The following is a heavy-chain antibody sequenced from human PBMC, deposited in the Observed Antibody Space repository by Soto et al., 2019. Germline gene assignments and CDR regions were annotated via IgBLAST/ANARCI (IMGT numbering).Heavy chain of an antibody. Sequence: ESGGGLVQPGGSLRLSCAASGFSFSSYEMNWGREAPGKGLEWVSYISSSGSTIYYADSVKGRFTISRDNAKNSLYLQMNSLRAEDTAVYYCARGGDSYDHWYFDLWGRGTLVTVSS. CDR1: GFSFSSYE. J-gene: IGHJ2*01. CDR2: ISSSGSTI. D-gene: IGHD5-18*01. CDR3: ARGGDSYDHWYFDL. V-gene: IGHV3-48*03.